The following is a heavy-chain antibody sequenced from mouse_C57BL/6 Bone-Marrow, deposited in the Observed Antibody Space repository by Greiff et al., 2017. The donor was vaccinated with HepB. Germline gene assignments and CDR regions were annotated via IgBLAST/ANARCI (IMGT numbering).Heavy chain of an antibody. CDR1: GFTFSSYG. D-gene: IGHD2-4*01. Sequence: VHLVESGGDLVKPGGSLKLSCAASGFTFSSYGMSWVRQTPDKRLEWVATISSGGSYTDYPDSVKGRFTISRDNAKNTLYLQMSSLKSEDTAMYYCARLGDYDEDYFDYWGQGTTLTVSS. CDR3: ARLGDYDEDYFDY. J-gene: IGHJ2*01. CDR2: ISSGGSYT. V-gene: IGHV5-6*01.